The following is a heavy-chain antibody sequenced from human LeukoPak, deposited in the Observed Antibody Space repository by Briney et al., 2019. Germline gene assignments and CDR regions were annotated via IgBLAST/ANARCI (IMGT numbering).Heavy chain of an antibody. Sequence: GGSLRLSCAASGFTFSSYGMHWVRQPPGKGLEWVAVIWYDGSNKYYADSVKGRLTISRDNSKNTLYLQMNSLRAEDTAVYYCARGRGGISPTVWFDPWGQGTLVTVSS. CDR1: GFTFSSYG. J-gene: IGHJ5*02. CDR3: ARGRGGISPTVWFDP. CDR2: IWYDGSNK. V-gene: IGHV3-33*01. D-gene: IGHD3-3*02.